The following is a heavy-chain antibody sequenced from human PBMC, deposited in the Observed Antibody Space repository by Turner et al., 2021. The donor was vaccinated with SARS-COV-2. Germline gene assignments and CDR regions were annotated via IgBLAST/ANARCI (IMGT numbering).Heavy chain of an antibody. CDR1: GTFSSYA. V-gene: IGHV1-69*01. J-gene: IGHJ4*02. D-gene: IGHD3-9*01. CDR3: ARCLGFDWLFPFDY. CDR2: IIPIFGTA. Sequence: GTFSSYAISWVRQAPGQGLEWMGGIIPIFGTANYAQKFQGRVTITADESTSKAYMELSSLRSEDTAVYYCARCLGFDWLFPFDYWGQGTLVTVSS.